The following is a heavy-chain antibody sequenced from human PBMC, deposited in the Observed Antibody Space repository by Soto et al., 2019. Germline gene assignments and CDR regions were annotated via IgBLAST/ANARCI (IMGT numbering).Heavy chain of an antibody. CDR3: AKDSGYDSTD. D-gene: IGHD3-22*01. CDR1: GFTVSSYG. V-gene: IGHV3-23*01. Sequence: EVQLLESGGGLVQPGVSLRLSCAASGFTVSSYGMSWVRQAPGKGLEWISGLSDSGGRTTYADSVKGRFTISRDNSNNTLYLQMNSLRVDDTAVYYCAKDSGYDSTDWGQGTLVTVSS. CDR2: LSDSGGRT. J-gene: IGHJ4*02.